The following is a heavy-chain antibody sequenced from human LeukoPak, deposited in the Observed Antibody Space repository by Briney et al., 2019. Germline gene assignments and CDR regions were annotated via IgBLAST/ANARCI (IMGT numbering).Heavy chain of an antibody. CDR2: ISSSSSYI. CDR3: ARDFYDSSGYNRFDY. J-gene: IGHJ4*02. D-gene: IGHD3-22*01. V-gene: IGHV3-21*01. Sequence: GGSLRLSCAASGFTFSSYGMNWVRQAPGKGLEWVSSISSSSSYIYYADPVKGRFTISRDNAKNSLYLQMNSLRAEDTAVYYCARDFYDSSGYNRFDYWGQGTLVTVSS. CDR1: GFTFSSYG.